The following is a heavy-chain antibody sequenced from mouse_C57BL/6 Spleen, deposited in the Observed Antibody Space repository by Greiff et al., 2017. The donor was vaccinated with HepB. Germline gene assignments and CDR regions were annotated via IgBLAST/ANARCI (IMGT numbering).Heavy chain of an antibody. CDR2: IRSKSNNYAT. CDR1: GFSFNTYA. J-gene: IGHJ4*01. Sequence: EVKLMESGGGLVQPKGSLKLSCAASGFSFNTYAMNWVRQAPGKGLEWVARIRSKSNNYATYYADSVKDRFTISRDDSESMLYLQMNNLKTEDTAMYYCVRHDRDYYAMDYWGQGTSVTVSS. V-gene: IGHV10-1*01. CDR3: VRHDRDYYAMDY.